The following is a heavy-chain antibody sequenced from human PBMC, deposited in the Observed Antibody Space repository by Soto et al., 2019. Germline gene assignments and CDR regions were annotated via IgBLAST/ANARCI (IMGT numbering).Heavy chain of an antibody. D-gene: IGHD2-2*01. CDR1: GYTFTSYA. CDR2: INAGNGNT. Sequence: GASVKVSCKASGYTFTSYAMHWVRQAPGQRLEWMGWINAGNGNTKYSQKFQGRVTITRDTSASTAYMELSSLRSEDTAVYYCARADIVVVPASNWFDPWGQGTLVTVSS. V-gene: IGHV1-3*01. CDR3: ARADIVVVPASNWFDP. J-gene: IGHJ5*02.